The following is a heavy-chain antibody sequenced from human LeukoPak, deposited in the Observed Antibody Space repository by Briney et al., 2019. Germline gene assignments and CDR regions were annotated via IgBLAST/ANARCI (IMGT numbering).Heavy chain of an antibody. CDR3: AVVWSGYTYYFDY. V-gene: IGHV4-34*01. J-gene: IGHJ4*02. Sequence: PSETLSLTCAVYGGSFSGYYWSWIRQPPGKGLEWIGEINHSGSTNYNPSLKSRVTISVDTSKNQFSLKLSSVTAADTAVYYCAVVWSGYTYYFDYWGQGTLVTVSS. CDR1: GGSFSGYY. CDR2: INHSGST. D-gene: IGHD3-3*01.